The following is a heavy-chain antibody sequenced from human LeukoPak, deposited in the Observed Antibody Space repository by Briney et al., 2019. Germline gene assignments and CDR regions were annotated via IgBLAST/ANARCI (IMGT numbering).Heavy chain of an antibody. CDR1: GFTFSSYR. CDR3: ARVSPKNYMDV. V-gene: IGHV3-48*04. J-gene: IGHJ6*03. Sequence: GGSLRLSCAASGFTFSSYRMDWVRQAPGKGLEGVSYISSSSSTIYYADSVKGRFTISRDNAKSSLYLQMNSLRAEDTAVYYCARVSPKNYMDVWGKGTTVTVSS. CDR2: ISSSSSTI.